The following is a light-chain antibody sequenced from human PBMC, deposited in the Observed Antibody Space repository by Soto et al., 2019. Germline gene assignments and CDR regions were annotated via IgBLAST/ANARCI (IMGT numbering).Light chain of an antibody. CDR2: LGS. J-gene: IGKJ5*01. CDR3: MQALQTPIT. CDR1: QSLLHSNGYNY. Sequence: DIVMTQSPLSLPVTPGEPASISCRSSQSLLHSNGYNYLDWYLQKPGQSPQLLIYLGSNRASGVPDRFSGSGSGTDFTLKISRVEAEDVAVYYCMQALQTPITFGQGTRLEIK. V-gene: IGKV2-28*01.